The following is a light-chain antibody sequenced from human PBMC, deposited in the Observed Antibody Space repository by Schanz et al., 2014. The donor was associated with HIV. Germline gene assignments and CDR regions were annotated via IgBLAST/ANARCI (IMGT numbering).Light chain of an antibody. CDR3: QSYDSAPSGWV. V-gene: IGLV1-40*01. Sequence: QSVLTQPPSVSGAPGQRVSISCTGGSSNLGAGFDVYWYQQLPGTAPKLLIYGNTNRPSGVPVRFSGSKSGTSASLAITGLQAEDEGDYYCQSYDSAPSGWVFGGGTKLTVL. J-gene: IGLJ3*02. CDR2: GNT. CDR1: SSNLGAGFD.